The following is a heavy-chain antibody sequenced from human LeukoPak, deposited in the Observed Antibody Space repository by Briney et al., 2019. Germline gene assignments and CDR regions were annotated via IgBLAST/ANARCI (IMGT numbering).Heavy chain of an antibody. CDR1: GGSFSGYY. V-gene: IGHV4-34*01. CDR2: INHSGST. J-gene: IGHJ4*02. CDR3: ARGSNRGRNVVVPAAIKFDY. D-gene: IGHD2-2*01. Sequence: SETLSLTCAVYGGSFSGYYWSWIRQPPAKGLEWIGEINHSGSTNYNPSLKSRVTIPVDTSKNQFSLKLSSVTAADTAVYYCARGSNRGRNVVVPAAIKFDYRGQGTLVTVSS.